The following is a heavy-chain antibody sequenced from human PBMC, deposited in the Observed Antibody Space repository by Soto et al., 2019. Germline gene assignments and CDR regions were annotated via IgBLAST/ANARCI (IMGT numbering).Heavy chain of an antibody. D-gene: IGHD1-26*01. CDR2: ISGSGGST. CDR1: GFTFSSYA. CDR3: AKEGGRIENYYYDYMDV. J-gene: IGHJ6*03. V-gene: IGHV3-23*01. Sequence: EVQLLESGGGLVQPGGSLRLSCAASGFTFSSYAMSWVRQAPGKGLEWVSAISGSGGSTYYADSVKGRFTISRDNSKNTLYLQMTSLRAEDTAVYYCAKEGGRIENYYYDYMDVWGKGTTVTVSS.